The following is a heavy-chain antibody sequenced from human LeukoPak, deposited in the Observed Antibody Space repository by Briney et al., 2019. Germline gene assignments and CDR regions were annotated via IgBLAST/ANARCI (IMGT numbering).Heavy chain of an antibody. V-gene: IGHV1-69*06. J-gene: IGHJ4*02. CDR3: ARGATVPSRRYFDY. Sequence: SVKFACKASGYTFSSYAISWVRQAPGQGLEWMGGIIPIFGTANYAQKFQGRVTITADKSTSTAYMELSSLRSEDTAVYYCARGATVPSRRYFDYWGQGTLVTVSS. CDR1: GYTFSSYA. D-gene: IGHD4-17*01. CDR2: IIPIFGTA.